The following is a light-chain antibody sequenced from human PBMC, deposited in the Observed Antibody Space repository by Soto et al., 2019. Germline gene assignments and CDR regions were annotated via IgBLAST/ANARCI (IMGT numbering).Light chain of an antibody. CDR1: SSDFSSYNR. Sequence: QSVLTQPPSVSGSPGQSVTISCAGTSSDFSSYNRVSWYQRPPGTGPKLIIYEVNNRPSGVPDRFSGSKSGNTASLTISGLQAEDDAEYYCGSFSSTRIWLFGGGTKVTVL. J-gene: IGLJ3*02. V-gene: IGLV2-18*02. CDR3: GSFSSTRIWL. CDR2: EVN.